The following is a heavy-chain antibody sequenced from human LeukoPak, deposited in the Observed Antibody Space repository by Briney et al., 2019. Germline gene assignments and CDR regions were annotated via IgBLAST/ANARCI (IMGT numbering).Heavy chain of an antibody. CDR2: ISYDGSNK. V-gene: IGHV3-30*01. D-gene: IGHD1-26*01. J-gene: IGHJ4*02. Sequence: PGGSLRLSCAASGFTLSSYAMHWVRQAPGKGLEWVAVISYDGSNKYYADSVKGRFTISRDNSKNTLYLQMNSLRAEDTAVYYCARLLSGSSRFDYWGQGTLVTVSS. CDR3: ARLLSGSSRFDY. CDR1: GFTLSSYA.